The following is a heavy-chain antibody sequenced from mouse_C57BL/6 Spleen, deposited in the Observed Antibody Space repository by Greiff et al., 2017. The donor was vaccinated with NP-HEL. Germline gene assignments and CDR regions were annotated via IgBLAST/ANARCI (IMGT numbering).Heavy chain of an antibody. Sequence: QVQLQQPGAELVMPGASVKLSCKASGYTFTSYWMHWVKQRPGQGLEWIGEIDPSDSYTNYNQKFKGKSTLTVDKSSSTAYMQLSSLTSEDSAVYYCARCGAYGNWYFDVWGTGTTVTVSS. CDR2: IDPSDSYT. J-gene: IGHJ1*03. V-gene: IGHV1-69*01. CDR3: ARCGAYGNWYFDV. D-gene: IGHD2-10*02. CDR1: GYTFTSYW.